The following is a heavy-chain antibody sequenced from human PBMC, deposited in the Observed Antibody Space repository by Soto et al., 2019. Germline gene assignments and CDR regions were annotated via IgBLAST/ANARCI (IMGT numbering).Heavy chain of an antibody. V-gene: IGHV1-18*01. CDR3: ARAGWVATTRMDV. D-gene: IGHD5-12*01. CDR1: GYTFTSYG. J-gene: IGHJ6*02. Sequence: ASVKVSCKASGYTFTSYGITWVRQAPGQGLEWTGWISGNNGDTKFAQKLQGRVTLTTDTSTSTAYMELRSLTSDDTAVYYCARAGWVATTRMDVSGQGTTVTVSS. CDR2: ISGNNGDT.